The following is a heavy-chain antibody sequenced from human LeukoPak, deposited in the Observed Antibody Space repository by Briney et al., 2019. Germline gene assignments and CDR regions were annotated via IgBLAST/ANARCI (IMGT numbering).Heavy chain of an antibody. CDR3: AKDATLIDYDILTGYSGWFDP. Sequence: PGGSLRLSCAASGFTFSSYAMSWVRQAPGKGLEWVSAISGSGGSTYYADSVKGRFTISRDNSKNTLYLQMNSLRAGDTAVYYCAKDATLIDYDILTGYSGWFDPWGQGTLVTVSS. J-gene: IGHJ5*02. CDR2: ISGSGGST. CDR1: GFTFSSYA. V-gene: IGHV3-23*01. D-gene: IGHD3-9*01.